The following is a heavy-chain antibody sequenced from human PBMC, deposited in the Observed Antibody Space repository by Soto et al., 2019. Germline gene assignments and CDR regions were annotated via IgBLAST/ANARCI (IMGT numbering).Heavy chain of an antibody. Sequence: EVQLLESGGGLVQPGGSLRLSCAASGFTFSSYAMSWVRQAPGKGLEWVSAISGSGGSTYYADSVKGRFTISRDNSKNTLYLQMNSLRAEDTAVYYCAKDVGARDCSGGSCSPDYWGQGTLVTVSS. D-gene: IGHD2-15*01. J-gene: IGHJ4*02. CDR1: GFTFSSYA. CDR3: AKDVGARDCSGGSCSPDY. V-gene: IGHV3-23*01. CDR2: ISGSGGST.